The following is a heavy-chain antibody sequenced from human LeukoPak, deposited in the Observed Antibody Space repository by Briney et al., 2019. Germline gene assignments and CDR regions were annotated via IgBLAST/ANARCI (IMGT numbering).Heavy chain of an antibody. Sequence: PGGSLRLSCAASGFTFSSYGMHWVRQAPGKGLEWVAVIWYDGSNKYYADSVKGRFTISRDNSKNTLYLQMNSLRAEDTAVYYCARDYFRATQTSYYYYGMDVWGQGTTVTVSS. CDR1: GFTFSSYG. CDR2: IWYDGSNK. CDR3: ARDYFRATQTSYYYYGMDV. V-gene: IGHV3-33*01. D-gene: IGHD3-10*02. J-gene: IGHJ6*02.